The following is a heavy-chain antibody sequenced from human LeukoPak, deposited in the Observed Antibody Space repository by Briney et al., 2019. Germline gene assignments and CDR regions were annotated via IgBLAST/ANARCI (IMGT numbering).Heavy chain of an antibody. V-gene: IGHV1-18*01. J-gene: IGHJ4*02. CDR1: GYTFTSYG. CDR3: ARAYSGDYAADY. D-gene: IGHD4-17*01. CDR2: ISAYNGNT. Sequence: ASVKVSCKASGYTFTSYGISWVRQAPGQGLEWMGWISAYNGNTNYAQKLQGRVTMTTDTSTSTAYMDLRSLRSDDTAVYYCARAYSGDYAADYWGQGTLVTVSS.